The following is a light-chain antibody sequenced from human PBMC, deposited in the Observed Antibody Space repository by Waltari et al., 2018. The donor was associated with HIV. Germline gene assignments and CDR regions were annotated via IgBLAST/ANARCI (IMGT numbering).Light chain of an antibody. CDR2: DAS. Sequence: EIVMTQSPATLSVSPGERVTLSCRASQSVNDDLAWYQQKPGQAPSLLIYDASTRATGVPARFSGSGSGTEFTLTISSLQSEDFAVYYCQQYNNWSPLTFGGGTRVEIK. CDR1: QSVNDD. V-gene: IGKV3-15*01. CDR3: QQYNNWSPLT. J-gene: IGKJ4*01.